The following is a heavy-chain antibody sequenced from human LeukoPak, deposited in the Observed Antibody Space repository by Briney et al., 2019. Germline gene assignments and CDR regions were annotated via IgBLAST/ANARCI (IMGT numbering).Heavy chain of an antibody. Sequence: GGSLRLSCAASGFSFSDAWMSWVRQAPGKGLEWVSAISGSGGSTYYADSVKGRFTISRDNSKNTLYLQMNSLRAEDTAVYYCAKGAGYNRYWGQGTLVTVSS. CDR1: GFSFSDAW. J-gene: IGHJ4*02. D-gene: IGHD1-14*01. V-gene: IGHV3-23*01. CDR3: AKGAGYNRY. CDR2: ISGSGGST.